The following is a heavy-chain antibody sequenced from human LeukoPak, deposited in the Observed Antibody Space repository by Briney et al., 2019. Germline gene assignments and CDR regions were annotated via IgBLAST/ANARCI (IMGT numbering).Heavy chain of an antibody. CDR3: ATRGPDSSGFYRFDY. D-gene: IGHD3-22*01. CDR1: GFTFSDYC. V-gene: IGHV3-11*01. CDR2: ISSSGSTM. J-gene: IGHJ4*02. Sequence: GGSLRLSCAASGFTFSDYCMSWIRQAPGKGLEWVSFISSSGSTMYYADSVKGRFTISRDNAKNSLYRQMNSLRAEDTAVYYCATRGPDSSGFYRFDYWGQGTLVTVSS.